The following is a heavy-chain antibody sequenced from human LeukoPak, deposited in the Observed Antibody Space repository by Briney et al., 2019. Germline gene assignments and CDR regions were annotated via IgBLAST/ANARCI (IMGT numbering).Heavy chain of an antibody. CDR1: GFSFSDHY. J-gene: IGHJ4*02. CDR3: ARDRGEGYSGYDGFDY. D-gene: IGHD5-12*01. V-gene: IGHV3-11*06. CDR2: ISSSRSFT. Sequence: GGSLRPSCAASGFSFSDHYMSWIRQAPGKGLEWVSYISSSRSFTNYADSVKGRFTISRDTAKNSLYLQMNSLRAEDTAMHYCARDRGEGYSGYDGFDYWGQGTLVTVSS.